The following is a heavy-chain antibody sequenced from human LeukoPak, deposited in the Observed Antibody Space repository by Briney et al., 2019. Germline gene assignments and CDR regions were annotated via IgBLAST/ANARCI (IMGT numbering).Heavy chain of an antibody. D-gene: IGHD3-10*01. CDR1: GGSISSYY. J-gene: IGHJ5*02. CDR2: ICTSGST. Sequence: PSETLSLTCTVSGGSISSYYWSWIRQPAGKGLEWIGRICTSGSTNYNPSLKSRVTISVDTSKNQFSLKLSSVTAADTAVYYCARDYYGSGSPNWFDPWGQGTLVTVS. CDR3: ARDYYGSGSPNWFDP. V-gene: IGHV4-4*07.